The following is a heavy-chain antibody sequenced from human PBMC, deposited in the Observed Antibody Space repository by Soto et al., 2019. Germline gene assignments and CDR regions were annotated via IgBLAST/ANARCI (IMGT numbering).Heavy chain of an antibody. D-gene: IGHD1-26*01. CDR2: ISWNSGSI. CDR1: GFTFDDYA. J-gene: IGHJ3*02. V-gene: IGHV3-9*01. CDR3: AKDQTGELLEDAFDI. Sequence: GGSLRLSCAASGFTFDDYAMHWVRQAPGKGLEWVSGISWNSGSIGYADPVKGRFTISRDNAKNSLYLQMNSLRAEGTALYYCAKDQTGELLEDAFDIWGQGTMVTVSS.